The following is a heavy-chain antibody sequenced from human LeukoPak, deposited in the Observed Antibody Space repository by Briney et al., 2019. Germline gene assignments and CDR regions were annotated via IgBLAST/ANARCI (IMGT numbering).Heavy chain of an antibody. D-gene: IGHD3-22*01. J-gene: IGHJ4*02. V-gene: IGHV4-39*07. Sequence: PSETLSLTCTVSGDSISSSSYYWGWIRQPPGKGLEWIGSIYYSGSTYYNPSLKSRVTISVDTSKNQFSLKLSSVTAADTAVYYCARDPYDSSGYYFDYWGQGTLVTVSS. CDR2: IYYSGST. CDR1: GDSISSSSYY. CDR3: ARDPYDSSGYYFDY.